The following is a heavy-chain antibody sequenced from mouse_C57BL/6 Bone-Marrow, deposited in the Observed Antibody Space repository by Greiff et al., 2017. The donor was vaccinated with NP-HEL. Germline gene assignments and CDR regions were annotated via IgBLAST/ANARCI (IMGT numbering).Heavy chain of an antibody. V-gene: IGHV14-4*01. CDR3: TTWYYAMDY. CDR2: IDPENGDT. J-gene: IGHJ4*01. CDR1: GFNIKDDY. Sequence: DVQLVESGAELVRPGASVKLSCTASGFNIKDDYMHWVKQRPEQGLEWIGWIDPENGDTEYASKFQGKATITADTSSNTAYLQLSSLTSEDTAVYYCTTWYYAMDYWGQGTSVTVSS.